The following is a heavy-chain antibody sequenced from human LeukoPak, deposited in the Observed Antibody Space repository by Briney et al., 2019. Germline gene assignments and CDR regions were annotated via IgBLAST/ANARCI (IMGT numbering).Heavy chain of an antibody. J-gene: IGHJ5*02. Sequence: GGSLRLSCAASGFTFSSYAMSWVRQAPGKGLEWVSAISGSGGSTYYADSVKGRFTISRDNSKNTLYLQMNSLRAEDTAVYYCAKELYSSSWYWANWFDAWGQGTLVTVSS. CDR3: AKELYSSSWYWANWFDA. CDR2: ISGSGGST. V-gene: IGHV3-23*01. D-gene: IGHD6-13*01. CDR1: GFTFSSYA.